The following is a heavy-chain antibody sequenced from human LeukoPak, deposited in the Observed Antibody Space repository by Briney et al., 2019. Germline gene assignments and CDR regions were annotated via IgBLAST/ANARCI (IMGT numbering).Heavy chain of an antibody. CDR1: GYTLTELS. J-gene: IGHJ1*01. CDR2: FDPEDGET. D-gene: IGHD6-19*01. CDR3: SGWYGVHRFQH. V-gene: IGHV1-24*01. Sequence: ASVKVSCKVSGYTLTELSMHWVRQAPGKGLEWMGGFDPEDGETICAQKFQGRVTMTEDTSTDTAYMELSSLRSEDTAVYYCSGWYGVHRFQHWGQGTLVTVSS.